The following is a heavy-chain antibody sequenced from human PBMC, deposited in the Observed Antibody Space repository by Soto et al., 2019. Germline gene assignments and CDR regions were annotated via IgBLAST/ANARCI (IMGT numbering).Heavy chain of an antibody. CDR1: GFTFGTTD. Sequence: GGSLRLSCAASGFTFGTTDMSWVRQPPGEGLEWVSTIDVSGGITYYADSVKGRFTISRDNSRNTVYLQMNSLRGDDTALYYCVKNSGWFNTWGQGALVTVSS. CDR3: VKNSGWFNT. J-gene: IGHJ5*02. D-gene: IGHD3-10*01. V-gene: IGHV3-23*01. CDR2: IDVSGGIT.